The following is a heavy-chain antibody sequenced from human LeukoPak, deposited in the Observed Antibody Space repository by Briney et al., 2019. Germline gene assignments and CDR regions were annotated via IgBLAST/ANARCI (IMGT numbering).Heavy chain of an antibody. V-gene: IGHV3-74*01. CDR3: ARDRASSLWFDP. D-gene: IGHD6-6*01. CDR1: GFTFSSYW. CDR2: INTDGSST. Sequence: GGSLRLSCAASGFTFSSYWMSWVRQAPGKGLVWVSRINTDGSSTSYADSVKGRFTISRDNAKNTLYLQMNSLRAEDTAVYYCARDRASSLWFDPWGQGTLVTVSS. J-gene: IGHJ5*02.